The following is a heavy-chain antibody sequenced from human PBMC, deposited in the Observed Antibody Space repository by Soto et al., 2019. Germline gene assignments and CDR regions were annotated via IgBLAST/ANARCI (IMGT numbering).Heavy chain of an antibody. CDR3: AGFIVGATNNYFDY. V-gene: IGHV3-33*01. CDR1: GFTFSSYG. CDR2: IWYDGSNK. Sequence: LRLSCAASGFTFSSYGMHWVRQAPGKGLEWVAVIWYDGSNKYYADSVKGRFTISRDNSKNTLYLQMNSLRAEDTAVYYCAGFIVGATNNYFDYWGQGTLVTVSS. D-gene: IGHD1-26*01. J-gene: IGHJ4*02.